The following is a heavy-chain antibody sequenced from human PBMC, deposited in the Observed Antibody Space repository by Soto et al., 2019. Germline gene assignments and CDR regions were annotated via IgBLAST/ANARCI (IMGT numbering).Heavy chain of an antibody. CDR1: GGSFSGYY. CDR3: AGGDPLDNWFDP. V-gene: IGHV4-34*01. Sequence: KASETLSLTCAVYGGSFSGYYWSWIRQPPGKGLEWIGEINHSGSTNYNPSLKSRVTISVDTSKNQFSLKLSSVTAADTAVYYCAGGDPLDNWFDPWGQGTLVTVSS. J-gene: IGHJ5*02. CDR2: INHSGST.